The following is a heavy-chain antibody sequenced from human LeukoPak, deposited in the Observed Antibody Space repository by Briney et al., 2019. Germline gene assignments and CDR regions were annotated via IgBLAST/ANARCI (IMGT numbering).Heavy chain of an antibody. CDR1: GGSISSSSYY. CDR3: ARLRDYYYYCMDV. J-gene: IGHJ6*03. Sequence: SETLSLTCTVSGGSISSSSYYWGWIPQSPGKGLEWIGSISYSGSTYYNPSLKSRVIVCVNTSKKQFSLKLSSVTAADTAVYYCARLRDYYYYCMDVWGRGTPVTVSS. V-gene: IGHV4-39*01. CDR2: ISYSGST.